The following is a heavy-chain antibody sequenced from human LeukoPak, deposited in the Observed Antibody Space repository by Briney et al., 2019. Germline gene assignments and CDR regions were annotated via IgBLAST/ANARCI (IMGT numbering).Heavy chain of an antibody. CDR3: ARAVDPEFYYYGMDV. J-gene: IGHJ6*02. CDR2: MNPNSGNT. Sequence: ASVKVSCKASGGTFSSYAINWVRQATGQGLEWMGWMNPNSGNTGYAQKFQGRVTMTRNTSISTAYMELSSLRSEDTAVYYCARAVDPEFYYYGMDVWGQGTTVTVSS. V-gene: IGHV1-8*02. D-gene: IGHD1-14*01. CDR1: GGTFSSYA.